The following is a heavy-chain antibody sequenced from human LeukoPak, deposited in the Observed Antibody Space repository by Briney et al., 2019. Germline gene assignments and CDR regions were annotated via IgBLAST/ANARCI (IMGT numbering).Heavy chain of an antibody. D-gene: IGHD2-2*01. CDR2: IYPGDSHT. V-gene: IGHV5-51*01. J-gene: IGHJ4*02. CDR1: GYSFTTYW. CDR3: ARRQGCSSTSCPPDY. Sequence: GESLKISCRGSGYSFTTYWIGWVRQMPGKGLEWMGIIYPGDSHTRYTPSFQGQVTMSADKSINTAYLQWSSLKASDTAMYYCARRQGCSSTSCPPDYWGQGTLVTVSP.